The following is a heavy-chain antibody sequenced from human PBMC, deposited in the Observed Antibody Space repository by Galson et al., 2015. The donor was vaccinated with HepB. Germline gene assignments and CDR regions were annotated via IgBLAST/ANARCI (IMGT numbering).Heavy chain of an antibody. Sequence: SVKVSCKASGYTFTSYDINWVRQATGQGLEWMGWTNPNSGNTDYAQKFQGRATMTRNSSISTAYMELSSLRSEDTAVYYCARAGDYGDFDYWGQGTLVTVSS. D-gene: IGHD4-17*01. J-gene: IGHJ4*02. CDR2: TNPNSGNT. CDR1: GYTFTSYD. V-gene: IGHV1-8*01. CDR3: ARAGDYGDFDY.